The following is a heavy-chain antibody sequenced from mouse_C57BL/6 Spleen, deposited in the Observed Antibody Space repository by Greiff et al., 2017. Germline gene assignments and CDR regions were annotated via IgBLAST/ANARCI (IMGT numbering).Heavy chain of an antibody. J-gene: IGHJ2*01. Sequence: VQLQQSGAELARPGASVKMSCKASGYTFTSYTMNWVKQRPGQGLEWIGYINPSSGYTKYNQKFKDKATLTADKSSSTAYMQLSSLTSEDSAVYYCARGTSDYWGQGTTLTVSS. V-gene: IGHV1-4*01. CDR3: ARGTSDY. CDR1: GYTFTSYT. D-gene: IGHD2-14*01. CDR2: INPSSGYT.